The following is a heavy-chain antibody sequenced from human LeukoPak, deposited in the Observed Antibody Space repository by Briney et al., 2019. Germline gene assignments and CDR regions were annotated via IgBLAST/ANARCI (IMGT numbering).Heavy chain of an antibody. J-gene: IGHJ4*02. CDR3: AMYGSGSPPCYFDP. CDR2: TNGSGGST. V-gene: IGHV3-23*01. CDR1: GFTFSNYA. Sequence: PGGSLRLSCAASGFTFSNYAMSWVRQAPGKGLEWVSDTNGSGGSTNYADSVKGRFTISRDNSKNPLYLQMNSLRAEDTAVYYCAMYGSGSPPCYFDPGPQEALV. D-gene: IGHD3-10*01.